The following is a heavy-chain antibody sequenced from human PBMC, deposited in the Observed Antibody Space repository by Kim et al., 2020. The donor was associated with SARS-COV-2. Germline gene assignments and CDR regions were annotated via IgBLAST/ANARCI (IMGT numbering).Heavy chain of an antibody. CDR3: ARDPATVTTRMDV. J-gene: IGHJ6*02. V-gene: IGHV1-69*01. Sequence: YATKFQRRVTITADESTSTAYMELSSLRSEDTAVYYCARDPATVTTRMDVWGQGTTVTVSS. D-gene: IGHD4-17*01.